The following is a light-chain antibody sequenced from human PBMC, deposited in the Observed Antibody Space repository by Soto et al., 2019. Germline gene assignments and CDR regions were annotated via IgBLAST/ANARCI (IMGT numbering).Light chain of an antibody. V-gene: IGKV1-27*01. CDR2: AAS. CDR1: HGIDNH. J-gene: IGKJ4*01. CDR3: QKCKVAPFT. Sequence: DIQLTQSQSSLSASLGDRLRIXSQASHGIDNHLAWYQQKPGKAPKLLIYAASTLHSGVPSRFTGSGSGTDFTLTISSLQPEDAATYYCQKCKVAPFTFGGGTKV.